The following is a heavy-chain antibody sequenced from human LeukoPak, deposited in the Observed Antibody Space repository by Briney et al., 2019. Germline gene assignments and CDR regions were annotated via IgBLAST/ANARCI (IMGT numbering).Heavy chain of an antibody. CDR3: ARDRTGYGNYYFDS. CDR2: IISTYGAS. V-gene: IGHV1-69*01. CDR1: GDTVRKYA. Sequence: SVKVSCKAFGDTVRKYAIGWVRQAPGQGLEWIGGIISTYGASNYAQKFQGRVTLTADESANTAYMELRNLRSDDSAVYYCARDRTGYGNYYFDSWGQGTPVTVSS. D-gene: IGHD2/OR15-2a*01. J-gene: IGHJ4*02.